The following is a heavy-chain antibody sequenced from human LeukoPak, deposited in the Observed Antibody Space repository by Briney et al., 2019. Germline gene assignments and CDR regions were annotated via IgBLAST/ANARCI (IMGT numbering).Heavy chain of an antibody. V-gene: IGHV3-20*04. CDR3: AKDRGGSSELGDAFDV. D-gene: IGHD1-26*01. Sequence: RTGGSLRLSCEASGFTFDDYGISWVRQAPGKGLEWISGINWNGGSTGYADSVKGRFTISRDNAKNSLYLQMNSLRVEDTALYYCAKDRGGSSELGDAFDVWGQGTMVRVSS. CDR2: INWNGGST. J-gene: IGHJ3*01. CDR1: GFTFDDYG.